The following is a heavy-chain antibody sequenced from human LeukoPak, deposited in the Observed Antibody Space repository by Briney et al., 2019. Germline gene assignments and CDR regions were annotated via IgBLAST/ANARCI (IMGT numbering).Heavy chain of an antibody. V-gene: IGHV4-4*02. CDR1: GGSITNNW. CDR3: ASNGYYSVDY. CDR2: IYHSGST. J-gene: IGHJ4*02. Sequence: SGTLSLTCVVSGGSITNNWWSWVRQPPGKGLEWIGEIYHSGSTTYNPSLKSRVTISMDTSRTQFSLNLSSVTAADTAVYYCASNGYYSVDYWGQGTLVTVSS. D-gene: IGHD4-17*01.